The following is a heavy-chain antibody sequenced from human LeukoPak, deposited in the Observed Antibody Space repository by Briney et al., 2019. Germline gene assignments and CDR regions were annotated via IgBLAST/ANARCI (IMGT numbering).Heavy chain of an antibody. J-gene: IGHJ4*02. CDR3: ANTWTSSSDY. CDR1: GFSFSTYD. Sequence: PGGSLRLSCTASGFSFSTYDMHWVCQAPDKGLEWVAFIRYDGSSKNYADSVKGRFAISRDNSRNTLYLQMNSLKTEDTAVYYCANTWTSSSDYWGQGTLVTVSS. V-gene: IGHV3-30*02. D-gene: IGHD3/OR15-3a*01. CDR2: IRYDGSSK.